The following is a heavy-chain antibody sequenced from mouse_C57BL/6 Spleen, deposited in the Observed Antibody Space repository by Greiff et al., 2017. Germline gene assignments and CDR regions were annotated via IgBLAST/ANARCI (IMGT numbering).Heavy chain of an antibody. Sequence: EVQRVESGPGLVKPSQSLSLTCSVTGYSITSGYYWNWIRQFPGNKLEWMGYISYDGSNNYNPSLKNRISITRDTSKNQFFLKLNSVTTEDTATYYCARGIPYAMDYWGQGTSVTVSS. V-gene: IGHV3-6*01. CDR2: ISYDGSN. J-gene: IGHJ4*01. CDR3: ARGIPYAMDY. CDR1: GYSITSGYY.